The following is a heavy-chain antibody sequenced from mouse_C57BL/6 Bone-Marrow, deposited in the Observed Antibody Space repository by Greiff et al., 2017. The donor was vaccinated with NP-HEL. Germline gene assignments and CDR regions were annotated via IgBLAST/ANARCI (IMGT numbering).Heavy chain of an antibody. Sequence: EVMLVESGPELVKPGASVKMSCKASGYTFTDYNMHWVKQSHGKSLEWIGYINPNNGGTSYNQKFKGKATLTVNKSSSTAYMELRSLTSEDSAVYYCAKTYAMDYWGQGTSVTVSS. CDR3: AKTYAMDY. CDR2: INPNNGGT. CDR1: GYTFTDYN. V-gene: IGHV1-22*01. J-gene: IGHJ4*01.